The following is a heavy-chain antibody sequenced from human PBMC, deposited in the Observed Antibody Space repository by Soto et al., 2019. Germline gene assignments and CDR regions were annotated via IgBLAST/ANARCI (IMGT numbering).Heavy chain of an antibody. Sequence: EDQLVESGGGLVQPGGSLRRSCAVSGFSVTSNHMTWVRQAPGKGLEWVSILYSGGATDYADSVKGRLTISRDNSKKTQHLQMNSLRGEDTAIYYCVKNYGAVWGQGTTVTVSS. CDR3: VKNYGAV. V-gene: IGHV3-66*01. CDR2: LYSGGAT. CDR1: GFSVTSNH. D-gene: IGHD3-16*01. J-gene: IGHJ6*02.